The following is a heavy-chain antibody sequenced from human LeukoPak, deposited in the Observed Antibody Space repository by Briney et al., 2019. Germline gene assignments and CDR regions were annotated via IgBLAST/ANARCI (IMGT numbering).Heavy chain of an antibody. CDR1: GGSISSSNYY. Sequence: PSETLSLTCTVSGGSISSSNYYWGWIRQPPGKGLEWIGNFYYSGSTYYNPSLKSRVTISVDTSKNQFSLKLNSVTAADTGVYYCARGLTHWGQGTLVTVSS. J-gene: IGHJ4*02. D-gene: IGHD3/OR15-3a*01. CDR2: FYYSGST. CDR3: ARGLTH. V-gene: IGHV4-39*07.